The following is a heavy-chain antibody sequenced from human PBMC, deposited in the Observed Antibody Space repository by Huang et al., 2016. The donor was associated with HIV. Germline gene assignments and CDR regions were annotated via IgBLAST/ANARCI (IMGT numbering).Heavy chain of an antibody. CDR1: GGSFSGDY. J-gene: IGHJ3*02. Sequence: QVQLQQWGAGLLKPSETLSLTCAVYGGSFSGDYWSWNRQSPGKGLEWIGEINQSGSTNYNPSLKSRLTISVYTSKNQFSLRLRSVTAADTAVYYCARERMMSWLDDHDAFDIWGQGTMVTVSS. CDR3: ARERMMSWLDDHDAFDI. D-gene: IGHD1-1*01. V-gene: IGHV4-34*01. CDR2: INQSGST.